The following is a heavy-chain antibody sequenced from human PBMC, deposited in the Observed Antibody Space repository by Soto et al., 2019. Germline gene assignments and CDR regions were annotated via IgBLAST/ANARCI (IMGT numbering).Heavy chain of an antibody. CDR1: GYTFTSYD. D-gene: IGHD5-12*01. CDR2: MNPNSGNT. CDR3: ARERRDGYDN. Sequence: QVQLVQSGAEVKKPGASVKVSCKASGYTFTSYDINWVRQATGQGLEWMGWMNPNSGNTAYAQKFQGRVTMTSTNSKSTAYMELSSLRYEDTAVYYCARERRDGYDNWGQGTLVTVSS. J-gene: IGHJ4*02. V-gene: IGHV1-8*01.